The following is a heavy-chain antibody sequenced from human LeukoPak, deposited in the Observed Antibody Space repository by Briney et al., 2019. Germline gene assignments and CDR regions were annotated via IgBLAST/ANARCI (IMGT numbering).Heavy chain of an antibody. CDR1: GFTFSNAW. CDR3: TTLYRLDP. V-gene: IGHV3-15*01. D-gene: IGHD2-8*01. Sequence: GRSLRLSCAASGFTFSNAWMNWVRQAPGKGQEWVGLIKRGSDGEAPHYAAPVEGRFTISRDDSKHTLFLQMNSLKTEDTGVYYCTTLYRLDPWGQGTLVTVSS. J-gene: IGHJ5*02. CDR2: IKRGSDGEAP.